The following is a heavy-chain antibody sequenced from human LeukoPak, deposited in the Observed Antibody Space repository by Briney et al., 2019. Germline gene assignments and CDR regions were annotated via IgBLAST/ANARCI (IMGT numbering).Heavy chain of an antibody. D-gene: IGHD3-22*01. Sequence: GASVKVSCKATSRISWVRQAPGQGLEWMGWIGSYGGDTYYAQKFQGRVTVTTDTSTSTVYMELRSLRSDDTAVYYCARDLWNFYDESGYYRDFDSWGQGTLVTVSS. CDR3: ARDLWNFYDESGYYRDFDS. V-gene: IGHV1-18*01. CDR1: TSR. CDR2: IGSYGGDT. J-gene: IGHJ5*01.